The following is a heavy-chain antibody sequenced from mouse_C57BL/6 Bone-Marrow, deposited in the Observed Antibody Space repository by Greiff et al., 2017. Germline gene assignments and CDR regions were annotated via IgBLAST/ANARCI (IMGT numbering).Heavy chain of an antibody. D-gene: IGHD1-1*01. CDR1: GYTFTSYW. J-gene: IGHJ2*01. CDR2: IDPSDSET. CDR3: ARWNYGSSS. V-gene: IGHV1-52*01. Sequence: QVQLKQPGAELVRPGSSVKLSCKASGYTFTSYWMHWVKQRPIQGLEWIGNIDPSDSETHYNQKFKDKATLTVDKSSSTAYMQLSSLTSEDSAVYYCARWNYGSSSWGQGTTLTVSS.